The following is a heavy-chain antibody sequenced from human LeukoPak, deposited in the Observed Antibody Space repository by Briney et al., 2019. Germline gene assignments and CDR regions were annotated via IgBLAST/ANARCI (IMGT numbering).Heavy chain of an antibody. J-gene: IGHJ4*02. V-gene: IGHV4-59*12. D-gene: IGHD2-2*01. CDR3: ARSVCSSTSCYDY. CDR2: IYYSGST. Sequence: SETLSLTCTVSGGSIRSYYWTWIRQPPGRGLEWIGYIYYSGSTNYNPSLKSRVTISVDTSKNQFSLKLSSVTAADTAVYYCARSVCSSTSCYDYWGQGTLVTVSS. CDR1: GGSIRSYY.